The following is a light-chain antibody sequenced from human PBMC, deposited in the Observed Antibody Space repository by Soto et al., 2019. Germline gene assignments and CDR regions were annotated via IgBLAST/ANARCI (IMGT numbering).Light chain of an antibody. Sequence: DIQMTQSPSTLSASVGDRVTITCRASQSVDTCLAWYQQKPGKAPHPLIYKASSLETGVPSRFSGSGSVTEFPLTISSLQPDDFATYCCQQFYRYPWTFGQGTKVEIK. CDR2: KAS. CDR1: QSVDTC. CDR3: QQFYRYPWT. V-gene: IGKV1-5*03. J-gene: IGKJ1*01.